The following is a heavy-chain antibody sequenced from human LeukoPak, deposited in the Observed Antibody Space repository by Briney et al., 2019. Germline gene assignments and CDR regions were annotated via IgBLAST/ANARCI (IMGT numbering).Heavy chain of an antibody. CDR3: ARDSYGGYRDFYY. J-gene: IGHJ4*02. D-gene: IGHD4-23*01. CDR2: IYSSWST. Sequence: PSETLSLTCTVFGDSISSSPYYWGWIRQSPGKGLEWIGSIYSSWSTYYNPSLKSRVTISVDTSRNQFSLKLSSVTAADTAVYYCARDSYGGYRDFYYWGQGTLVTVSS. CDR1: GDSISSSPYY. V-gene: IGHV4-39*01.